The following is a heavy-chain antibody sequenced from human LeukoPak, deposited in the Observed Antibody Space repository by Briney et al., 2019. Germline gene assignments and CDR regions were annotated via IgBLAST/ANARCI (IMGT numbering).Heavy chain of an antibody. CDR3: SRGFWRDGYIYPHSLDY. CDR1: GFSLYSNY. J-gene: IGHJ4*02. V-gene: IGHV3-66*01. Sequence: PCGSLRLSRAASGFSLYSNYINWVRPAPRRGLEWVSGLYIGGATSYADSVKGRLTISRDDTNNTIYLHMHNLGAEDTAVYYCSRGFWRDGYIYPHSLDYWRQGTLVTVSS. CDR2: LYIGGAT. D-gene: IGHD5-18*01.